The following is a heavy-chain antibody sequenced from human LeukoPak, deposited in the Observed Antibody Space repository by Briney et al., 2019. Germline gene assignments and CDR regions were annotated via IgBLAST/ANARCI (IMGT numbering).Heavy chain of an antibody. CDR3: AKAAGSGSYQYYFDY. Sequence: GGSLRLSCAASGFTFTRYWMSWVRQAPGKGLEWVANINENGSEKRYLDSVKGRFTISRDNSKNTLYLQMNSLRAEDTAVYYCAKAAGSGSYQYYFDYWGQGTLVTVSS. CDR1: GFTFTRYW. D-gene: IGHD3-10*01. V-gene: IGHV3-7*03. J-gene: IGHJ4*02. CDR2: INENGSEK.